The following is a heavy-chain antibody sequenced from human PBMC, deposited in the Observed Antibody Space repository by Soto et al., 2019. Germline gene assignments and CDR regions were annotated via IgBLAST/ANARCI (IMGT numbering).Heavy chain of an antibody. V-gene: IGHV2-5*02. CDR1: GLSLTTDGVG. J-gene: IGHJ4*02. Sequence: QITLKESGPTLLKPTQTLTLTCTFSGLSLTTDGVGVGWGRQPPGEALEWLAHIYWDDDERYSPSLKTRLTIPKDTSKNPVVLIMTNMDPVASATYYCARSRNLITEVAQGGDFASWGKGNLVTVSS. CDR2: IYWDDDE. D-gene: IGHD3-10*01. CDR3: ARSRNLITEVAQGGDFAS.